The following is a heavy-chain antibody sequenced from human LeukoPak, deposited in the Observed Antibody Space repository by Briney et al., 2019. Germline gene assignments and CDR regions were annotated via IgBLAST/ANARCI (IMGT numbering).Heavy chain of an antibody. D-gene: IGHD6-19*01. Sequence: PSETLSLTCTVSGGSISSYYWSWIRQPPGKGLEWIGYIYYSGSTNYNPSLKSRVTISVDTSKNQFSLKLSSVTAADTAVYYCARDRGSGWYGYWGQGTLVIVSS. CDR1: GGSISSYY. V-gene: IGHV4-59*01. J-gene: IGHJ4*02. CDR3: ARDRGSGWYGY. CDR2: IYYSGST.